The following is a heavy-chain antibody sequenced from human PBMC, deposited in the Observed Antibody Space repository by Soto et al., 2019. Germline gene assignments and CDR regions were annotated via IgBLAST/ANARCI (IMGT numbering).Heavy chain of an antibody. CDR3: ARDPPSPICSGGSCYSGTPRYYFDY. V-gene: IGHV1-2*04. CDR2: INPNSGDT. CDR1: GYTFTGYY. D-gene: IGHD2-15*01. J-gene: IGHJ4*02. Sequence: QVQLVQSGAEVKKPGASVKVSCKASGYTFTGYYMHWVRQAPGQGLEWMGWINPNSGDTNYAQKFQGWVTMTRDTAISTAYVELSRLRSDDTAVYYCARDPPSPICSGGSCYSGTPRYYFDYWGQGTLVTVSS.